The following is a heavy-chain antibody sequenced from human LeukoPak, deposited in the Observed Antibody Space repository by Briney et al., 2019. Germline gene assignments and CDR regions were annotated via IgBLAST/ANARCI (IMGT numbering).Heavy chain of an antibody. V-gene: IGHV3-11*01. J-gene: IGHJ6*02. CDR3: ARDWVRIAAAGTTHYYGMDV. Sequence: SGGSLRLSCAASGFTFSDYYMSWIRQAPGKGLEWVSYISSSGSTIYYADSVKGQFTISRDNAKNSLYLQMNSLRAEDTAVYYCARDWVRIAAAGTTHYYGMDVWGQGTTVTVSS. D-gene: IGHD6-13*01. CDR2: ISSSGSTI. CDR1: GFTFSDYY.